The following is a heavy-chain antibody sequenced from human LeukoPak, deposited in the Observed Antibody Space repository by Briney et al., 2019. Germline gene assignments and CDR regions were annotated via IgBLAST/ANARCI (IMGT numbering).Heavy chain of an antibody. V-gene: IGHV3-21*01. CDR2: ISSSSSYI. CDR1: GFTSSSYS. Sequence: PGGSLRLSCAASGFTSSSYSMNWVRQAPGKGLEWVSSISSSSSYIYYADSVKGRFTISRDNAKNSLYLQMNSLRAADTAVYYCARGSVAGGKDLDYWGQGTLVTVSS. CDR3: ARGSVAGGKDLDY. J-gene: IGHJ4*02. D-gene: IGHD6-19*01.